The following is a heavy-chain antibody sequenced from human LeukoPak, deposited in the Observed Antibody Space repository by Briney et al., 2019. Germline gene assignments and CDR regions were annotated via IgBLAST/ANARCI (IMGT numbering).Heavy chain of an antibody. J-gene: IGHJ4*02. V-gene: IGHV3-53*01. D-gene: IGHD3-22*01. CDR1: GFTFSSSA. CDR3: ARGYYDSRYYFDY. Sequence: GGSLRLSCAASGFTFSSSAMSWVRQAPGKGLEWVSVIYSGGSTYYADSVKGRFTISRDNSKNTLYLQMNSLRAEDTAVYYCARGYYDSRYYFDYWGQGTLVTVSS. CDR2: IYSGGST.